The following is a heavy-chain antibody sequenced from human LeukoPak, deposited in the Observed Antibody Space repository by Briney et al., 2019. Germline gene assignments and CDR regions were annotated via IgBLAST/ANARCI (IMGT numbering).Heavy chain of an antibody. CDR3: ARDPSGYSYGFVDY. J-gene: IGHJ4*02. CDR1: GYTFTGYY. Sequence: ASVKVSCKASGYTFTGYYMHWVRQAPGQGLEWIGWINPNSGGTNYAQKFQGRVTMTRDTSISTAYMELSRLRSDDTAVYYCARDPSGYSYGFVDYWGQGTLVTVSS. V-gene: IGHV1-2*02. CDR2: INPNSGGT. D-gene: IGHD5-18*01.